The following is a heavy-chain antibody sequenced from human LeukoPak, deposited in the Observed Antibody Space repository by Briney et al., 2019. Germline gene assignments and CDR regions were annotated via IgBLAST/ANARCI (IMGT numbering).Heavy chain of an antibody. CDR3: AVAKDGHGTIRFDY. D-gene: IGHD4/OR15-4a*01. V-gene: IGHV1-69*05. CDR1: GGTFSSYA. Sequence: ASVKVSCKASGGTFSSYAISWVRQAPGQGLEWMGGIIPIFGTANYAQKFQGRVTITTDESTSTAYMELSSLRSEDTAVYYCAVAKDGHGTIRFDYWGQGTLVTVSS. J-gene: IGHJ4*02. CDR2: IIPIFGTA.